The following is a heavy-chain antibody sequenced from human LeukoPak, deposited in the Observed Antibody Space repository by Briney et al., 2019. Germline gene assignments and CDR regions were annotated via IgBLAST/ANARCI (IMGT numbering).Heavy chain of an antibody. D-gene: IGHD3-22*01. Sequence: PSETLSLTCAVYGGSFSGYYWSWIRQPPGKGLEWIGSIYYSGNTYHKSSLKSRVTIAVDTSKNQFSLKLNSVTAADTAVYYCARESYYDSSGYSHDAFDIWGQGTMVTVSS. CDR1: GGSFSGYY. J-gene: IGHJ3*02. V-gene: IGHV4-34*01. CDR2: IYYSGNT. CDR3: ARESYYDSSGYSHDAFDI.